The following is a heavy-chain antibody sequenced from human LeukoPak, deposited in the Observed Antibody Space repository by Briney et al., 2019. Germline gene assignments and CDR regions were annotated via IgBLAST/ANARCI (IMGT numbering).Heavy chain of an antibody. CDR2: INPSGGST. CDR1: GGTFSSYA. V-gene: IGHV1-46*01. Sequence: ASVKVSCKASGGTFSSYAISWVRQAPGQGLEWMGIINPSGGSTSYAQKFQGRVTMTRDTSTSTVYMELSSLRSEDTAVYYCARDFGYSYGYGYFDYWGQGTLVSVSS. CDR3: ARDFGYSYGYGYFDY. J-gene: IGHJ4*02. D-gene: IGHD5-18*01.